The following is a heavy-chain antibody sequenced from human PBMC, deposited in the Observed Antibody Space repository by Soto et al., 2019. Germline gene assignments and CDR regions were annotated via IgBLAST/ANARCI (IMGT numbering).Heavy chain of an antibody. CDR3: ARVPDR. Sequence: SETLSLTCAVCGCSISSGGYSWSWIRQPPGKGLEWIGYIYHSGSTYYNPSLKSRVTISVDRSKNQFSLKLSSVTAADTAVYYCARVPDRWGQGTLVTVSS. CDR2: IYHSGST. J-gene: IGHJ5*02. D-gene: IGHD2-2*01. V-gene: IGHV4-30-2*01. CDR1: GCSISSGGYS.